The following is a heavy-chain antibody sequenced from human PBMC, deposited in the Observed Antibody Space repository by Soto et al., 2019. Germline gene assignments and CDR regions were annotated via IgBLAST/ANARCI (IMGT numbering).Heavy chain of an antibody. Sequence: GESLKISCKASPHNFATYWIGWVRQMPGKGLEWMGFIYPGDSDTRYSPSFQGPVTISVDTSQNPFSLKLSSVTAGVAAADYGVGSVGPWGRGTRVTVSS. J-gene: IGHJ5*02. CDR3: VGSVGP. CDR2: IYPGDSDT. CDR1: PHNFATYW. V-gene: IGHV5-51*01.